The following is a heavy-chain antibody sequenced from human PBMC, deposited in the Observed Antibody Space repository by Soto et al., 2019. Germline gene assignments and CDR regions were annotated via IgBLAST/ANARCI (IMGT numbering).Heavy chain of an antibody. CDR2: TYYRSKWYN. Sequence: SQTLSLTCAISGDSVSSNSAAWSWIRQSPSRGLEWLGRTYYRSKWYNDYAVSVKSRITINPDTSKNQFSLQLNSVTPEDTAVYYCARDMGYCSSTSCYPPNWFDPWGQGTLVTVSS. V-gene: IGHV6-1*01. J-gene: IGHJ5*02. CDR1: GDSVSSNSAA. CDR3: ARDMGYCSSTSCYPPNWFDP. D-gene: IGHD2-2*01.